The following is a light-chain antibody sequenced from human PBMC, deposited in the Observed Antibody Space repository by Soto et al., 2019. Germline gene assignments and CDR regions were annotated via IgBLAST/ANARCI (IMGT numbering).Light chain of an antibody. V-gene: IGKV3-15*01. CDR1: QTVSSN. CDR3: QQYNNWPPWT. Sequence: EIVLTQSPGTLSLSPGERATVSCRASQTVSSNLAWYQQRPCQAHRLLMYGASTRATGIPARFSGSGSGTEFTLTISSLQSEDVAVYYCQQYNNWPPWTFGQGTKVDIK. J-gene: IGKJ1*01. CDR2: GAS.